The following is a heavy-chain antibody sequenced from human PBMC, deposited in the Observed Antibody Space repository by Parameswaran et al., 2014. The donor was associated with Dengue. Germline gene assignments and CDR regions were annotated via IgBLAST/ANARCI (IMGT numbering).Heavy chain of an antibody. V-gene: IGHV4-4*07. Sequence: VRQAPGKGLEWIGRIYTSGSTNYNPSLKSRVTMSVDTSKNQFSLKLSSVTAADTAVYYCARDESVAGMFSYYYYYMDVWGKGTTVTVSS. J-gene: IGHJ6*03. D-gene: IGHD6-19*01. CDR3: ARDESVAGMFSYYYYYMDV. CDR2: IYTSGST.